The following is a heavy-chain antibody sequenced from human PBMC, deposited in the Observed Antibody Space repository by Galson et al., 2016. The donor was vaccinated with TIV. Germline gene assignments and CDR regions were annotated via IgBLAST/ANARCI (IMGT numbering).Heavy chain of an antibody. D-gene: IGHD4-17*01. CDR3: ARSGDYGDY. V-gene: IGHV1-8*02. CDR1: GYTFTSYD. Sequence: SVKVSCKASGYTFTSYDINWVRQATGQGLEWMGWMNPNSGNTGYAQKFRGRVTMTRNTSVRTAYMELRSLRSEDTAVYYGARSGDYGDYWGQGTLVTVSS. CDR2: MNPNSGNT. J-gene: IGHJ4*02.